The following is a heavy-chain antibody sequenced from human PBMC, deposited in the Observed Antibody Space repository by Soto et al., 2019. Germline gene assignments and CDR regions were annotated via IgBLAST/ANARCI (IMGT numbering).Heavy chain of an antibody. D-gene: IGHD4-17*01. CDR3: AIVDYGDYVLNY. CDR1: GFTFSSYA. J-gene: IGHJ4*02. V-gene: IGHV3-30-3*01. CDR2: ISYDGSNK. Sequence: QVQLVESGGGVVQPGRSLRLSCAASGFTFSSYAMHWVRQAPGKGLEWVAVISYDGSNKYYADSVKGRFTISRDNSKNTLYLQMNSLRAEETAVYYCAIVDYGDYVLNYWRQGTLVTVSS.